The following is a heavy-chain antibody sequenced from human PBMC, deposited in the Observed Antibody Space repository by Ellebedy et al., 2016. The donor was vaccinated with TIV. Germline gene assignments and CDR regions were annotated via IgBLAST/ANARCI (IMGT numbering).Heavy chain of an antibody. Sequence: ASVKVSXKASGGTFSSYAISWVRQAPGQGLEWMGGIIPTFGTANYAQKFQGRVTITADKSTSTAYMELSSLRSEDTAVYYCAYGRSTVALSYYYYGMDVWGQGTTVTVSS. CDR2: IIPTFGTA. CDR1: GGTFSSYA. V-gene: IGHV1-69*06. J-gene: IGHJ6*02. D-gene: IGHD4-23*01. CDR3: AYGRSTVALSYYYYGMDV.